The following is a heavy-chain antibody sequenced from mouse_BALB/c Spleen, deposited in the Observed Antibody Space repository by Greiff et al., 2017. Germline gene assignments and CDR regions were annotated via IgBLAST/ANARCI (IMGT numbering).Heavy chain of an antibody. V-gene: IGHV2-3*01. CDR1: GFSLTSYG. D-gene: IGHD1-1*01. Sequence: VKVVESGPGLVAPSQSLSITCTVSGFSLTSYGVSWVRQPPGKGLEWLGVIWGDGSTNYHSALISRLSISKDNSKSQVFLKLNSLQTDDTATYYCAKPSTVVAYYAMDYWGEGTADTVSS. CDR2: IWGDGST. J-gene: IGHJ4*01. CDR3: AKPSTVVAYYAMDY.